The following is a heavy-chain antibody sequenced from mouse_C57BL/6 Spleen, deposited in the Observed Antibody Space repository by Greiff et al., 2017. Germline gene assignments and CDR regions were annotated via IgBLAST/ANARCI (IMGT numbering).Heavy chain of an antibody. Sequence: QVQLQQSGAELVRPGASVKLSCKASGYTFTDYYINWVKQRPGQGLEWIARIYPGSGNTYYNEKFKGKATLTAEKSSSTAYMQLSSLTSEDSAVYFCARGYGSSSRYAMDYWGQGTSVTVSS. V-gene: IGHV1-76*01. D-gene: IGHD1-1*01. CDR3: ARGYGSSSRYAMDY. CDR2: IYPGSGNT. J-gene: IGHJ4*01. CDR1: GYTFTDYY.